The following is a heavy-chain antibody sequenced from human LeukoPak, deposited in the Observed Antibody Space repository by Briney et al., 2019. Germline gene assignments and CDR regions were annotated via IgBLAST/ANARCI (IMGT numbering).Heavy chain of an antibody. CDR1: GGSISSGGYY. CDR2: IYYTGST. V-gene: IGHV4-61*08. J-gene: IGHJ4*02. CDR3: ARGAYDSGSYQYFFDY. Sequence: SETLSLTCTVSGGSISSGGYYWSWIRQHPGKGLEWIGYIYYTGSTDYNPSLKSRVTISLDTSKHQFSLRLTSVTAADTAVYYCARGAYDSGSYQYFFDYWGQGTLVTVSS. D-gene: IGHD3-10*01.